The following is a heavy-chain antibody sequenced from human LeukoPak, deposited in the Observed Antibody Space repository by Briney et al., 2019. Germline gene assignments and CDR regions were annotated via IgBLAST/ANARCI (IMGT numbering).Heavy chain of an antibody. CDR1: GFTFSSYW. Sequence: GGSLRLSCAASGFTFSSYWMHWVRRAPGKGLVWVSRINSDGSSTSYADSVKGRFTISRDNAKNTLYLQMNSLRAEDTAVYYCARGGTYSYEQVGYWGQGTLVTVSS. D-gene: IGHD1-7*01. J-gene: IGHJ4*02. CDR3: ARGGTYSYEQVGY. CDR2: INSDGSST. V-gene: IGHV3-74*01.